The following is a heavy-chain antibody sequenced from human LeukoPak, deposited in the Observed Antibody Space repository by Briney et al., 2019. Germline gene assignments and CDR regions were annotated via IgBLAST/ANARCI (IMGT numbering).Heavy chain of an antibody. CDR1: GFTFSDYY. V-gene: IGHV3-11*04. Sequence: GGSLRLSCAASGFTFSDYYMSWIRQAPGEGLEWVSYISSSGSTIYYADSVKGRFTISRDNAKNSLYLQMNSLRAEDTAVYYCARVWYSGIYPVDYWGQGTLVTVSS. D-gene: IGHD1-26*01. CDR3: ARVWYSGIYPVDY. J-gene: IGHJ4*02. CDR2: ISSSGSTI.